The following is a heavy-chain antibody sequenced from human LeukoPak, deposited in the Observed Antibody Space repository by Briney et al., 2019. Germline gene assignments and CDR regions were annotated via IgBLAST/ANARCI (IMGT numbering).Heavy chain of an antibody. D-gene: IGHD1-26*01. CDR1: GGSISSYY. J-gene: IGHJ4*02. Sequence: SETLSLTCTVSGGSISSYYWSWIRQPAGKGLEWIGRIYTSGSTNYNPSLKGRVTISVDTSKNQFSLKLSSVTAADTAVYYCARGSIVGVFDYWGQGTLVTVSS. CDR2: IYTSGST. V-gene: IGHV4-4*07. CDR3: ARGSIVGVFDY.